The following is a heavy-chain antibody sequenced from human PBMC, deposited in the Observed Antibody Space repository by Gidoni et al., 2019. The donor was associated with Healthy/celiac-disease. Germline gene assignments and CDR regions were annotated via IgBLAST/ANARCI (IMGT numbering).Heavy chain of an antibody. CDR2: ISSSSSYI. CDR1: GSTCSSYS. D-gene: IGHD3-10*01. CDR3: ARDLGHSGSGSYYSS. J-gene: IGHJ5*02. V-gene: IGHV3-21*01. Sequence: EVQLVEPGGGPATPGGSLRLSCGAPGSTCSSYSMNWVRQAPGKGLELVSSISSSSSYIYYAGSVKGRFTISRDNAKNSLYLQMNSLRAEDTAVYYCARDLGHSGSGSYYSSWGQGTLVTVSS.